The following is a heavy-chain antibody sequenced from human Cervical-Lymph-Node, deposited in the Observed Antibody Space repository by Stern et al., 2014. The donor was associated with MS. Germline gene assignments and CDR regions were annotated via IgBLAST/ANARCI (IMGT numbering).Heavy chain of an antibody. CDR1: GFTFSNYG. J-gene: IGHJ4*02. CDR3: ASGTAAGRYYFDY. CDR2: IWYDGSNK. D-gene: IGHD6-13*01. V-gene: IGHV3-33*01. Sequence: VQLLESGGGVVQPGRSLRLSCAASGFTFSNYGMHWVRQAPGKGLEWVAVIWYDGSNKYYADSVKGRFTISRDNSKNTLYLQMNSLRAEDTAVYYCASGTAAGRYYFDYWGQGTLVTVSS.